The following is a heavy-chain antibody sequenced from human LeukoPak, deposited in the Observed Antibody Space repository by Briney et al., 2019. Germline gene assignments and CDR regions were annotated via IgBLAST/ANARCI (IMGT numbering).Heavy chain of an antibody. Sequence: QTLSLTCAISGDSVSSNSVTWNWIRQSPSRGLEWLGRTYYRSTWYNDYAVSVRGRITVNPDTSKNQFSLHLNSVTPEDTAVYYCARRLTQYDCFNPWGQGILVTVSS. V-gene: IGHV6-1*01. J-gene: IGHJ5*02. CDR1: GDSVSSNSVT. CDR3: ARRLTQYDCFNP. D-gene: IGHD2-2*01. CDR2: TYYRSTWYN.